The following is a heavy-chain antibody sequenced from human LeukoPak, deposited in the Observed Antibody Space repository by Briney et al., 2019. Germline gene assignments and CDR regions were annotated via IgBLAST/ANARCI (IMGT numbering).Heavy chain of an antibody. CDR3: ATCFESPLSCGWFDP. D-gene: IGHD2-8*01. CDR2: ISWNSGSI. V-gene: IGHV3-9*01. CDR1: GFTFDDYA. Sequence: GRSLRLSCAASGFTFDDYAMHWVRQAPGKGLEWVSGISWNSGSIGYADSVKGRFTISRDNAKNSLYLQMNSLRAEDTALYYCATCFESPLSCGWFDPWGQGTLVTVSS. J-gene: IGHJ5*02.